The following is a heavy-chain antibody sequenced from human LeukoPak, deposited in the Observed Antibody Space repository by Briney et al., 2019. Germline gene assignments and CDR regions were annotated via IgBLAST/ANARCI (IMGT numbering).Heavy chain of an antibody. CDR1: GFTFSSYG. D-gene: IGHD6-25*01. CDR3: ANGAANYYYYYMDV. J-gene: IGHJ6*03. CDR2: ISGSGGTT. Sequence: GGTLRLSCAASGFTFSSYGMSWVRQAPGKGLEWVSTISGSGGTTYYADSVKGRFTISRDNSKNTLYLQMNSLRADDTAVYYCANGAANYYYYYMDVWGKGTTVTMSS. V-gene: IGHV3-23*01.